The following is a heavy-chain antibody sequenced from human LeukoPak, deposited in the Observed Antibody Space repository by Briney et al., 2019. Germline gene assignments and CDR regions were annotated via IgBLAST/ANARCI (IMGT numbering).Heavy chain of an antibody. CDR3: TRDLRVYYYDSSGYYPSNYFDY. D-gene: IGHD3-22*01. CDR2: IRGKAYGGTT. Sequence: GGSLRLSCTASGFTFGDYAMSWVRQAPGEGLEWVGFIRGKAYGGTTEYAASVKGRFTISRDDSKSIAYLQMNSLKTEDTAVYYCTRDLRVYYYDSSGYYPSNYFDYWGQGTLVTVSS. J-gene: IGHJ4*02. CDR1: GFTFGDYA. V-gene: IGHV3-49*04.